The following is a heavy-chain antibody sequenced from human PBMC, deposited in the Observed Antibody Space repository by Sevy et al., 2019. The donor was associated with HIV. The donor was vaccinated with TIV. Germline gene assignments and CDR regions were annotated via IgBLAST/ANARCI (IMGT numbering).Heavy chain of an antibody. J-gene: IGHJ3*02. Sequence: ASVKVSFKASGGTFSSYAISWVRQAPGQGLEWMGGIIPIFGTANYAQKFQGRVTITADESTSTAYMELSSLRSEDTAVYYCARDPGYWDAFDIWGQGTMVTVSS. CDR2: IIPIFGTA. CDR3: ARDPGYWDAFDI. V-gene: IGHV1-69*13. CDR1: GGTFSSYA. D-gene: IGHD3-22*01.